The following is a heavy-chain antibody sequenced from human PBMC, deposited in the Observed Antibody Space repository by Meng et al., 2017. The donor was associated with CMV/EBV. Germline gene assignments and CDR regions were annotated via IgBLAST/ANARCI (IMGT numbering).Heavy chain of an antibody. CDR3: ATLPAPIQAYYFDY. CDR1: GYTFTGYY. CDR2: INPNSGGT. D-gene: IGHD2-2*01. J-gene: IGHJ4*02. Sequence: ASVKVSCKASGYTFTGYYMHWVRQAPGQGLEWMGWINPNSGGTNYAQKFQGRVTMTRDTSINTAYMELSRLRSDDTAVYYCATLPAPIQAYYFDYWGQGTLVTVSS. V-gene: IGHV1-2*02.